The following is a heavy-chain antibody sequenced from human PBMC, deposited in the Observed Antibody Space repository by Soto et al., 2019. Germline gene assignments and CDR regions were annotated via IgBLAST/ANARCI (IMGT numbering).Heavy chain of an antibody. J-gene: IGHJ4*02. CDR3: ANNDGWNFDS. Sequence: QVHLQESGPGLVKPSGTLSLICDVSGGSISSGKWWSWVRQPPGKGLEWIGEIYHGGSASYNPSFRSRAVISVDKSKTQLYLNLNSVTAADTAVYFCANNDGWNFDSWGQGILVTVSS. D-gene: IGHD6-19*01. CDR2: IYHGGSA. V-gene: IGHV4-4*02. CDR1: GGSISSGKW.